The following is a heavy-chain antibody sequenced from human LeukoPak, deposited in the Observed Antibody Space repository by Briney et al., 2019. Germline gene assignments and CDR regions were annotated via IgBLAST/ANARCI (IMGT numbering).Heavy chain of an antibody. CDR3: ARGLILLNWFDP. J-gene: IGHJ5*02. Sequence: PGGSLRLSCAASGFTFSNYAMHWVRQAPGKGLEWVAVISYDGSDKYYADSVKGRFTISRDNSKNTLYLQMNSLRTEDTAVYFCARGLILLNWFDPWGQGTLVTVSS. V-gene: IGHV3-30-3*01. D-gene: IGHD2-8*01. CDR1: GFTFSNYA. CDR2: ISYDGSDK.